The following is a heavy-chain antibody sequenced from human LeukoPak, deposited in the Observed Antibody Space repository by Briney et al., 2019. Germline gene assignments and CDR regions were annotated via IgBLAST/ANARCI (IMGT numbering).Heavy chain of an antibody. CDR3: ARGAIAAAGTQVDY. V-gene: IGHV4-38-2*02. J-gene: IGHJ4*02. D-gene: IGHD6-13*01. Sequence: SETLSLTCTVSGYSISSGYYWSWIRQPPGKGLEWIGEINHSGSTNYNPSLKSRVTISVDTSKNQFSLKLSSVTAADTAVYYCARGAIAAAGTQVDYWGQGTLVTVSS. CDR1: GYSISSGYY. CDR2: INHSGST.